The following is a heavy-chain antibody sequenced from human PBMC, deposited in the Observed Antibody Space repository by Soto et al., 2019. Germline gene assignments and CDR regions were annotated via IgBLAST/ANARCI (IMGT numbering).Heavy chain of an antibody. V-gene: IGHV1-69*01. J-gene: IGHJ5*01. CDR1: GATFSTTG. CDR2: IIPLFGTP. D-gene: IGHD2-21*02. Sequence: QGQLVQSGAEVRKPGSSLRVSCKSSGATFSTTGISWVRQAPGQGLEWMGGIIPLFGTPKYARKFQGRVSITADESTNTVYMELNSLRTDDAAVYYCARASPVICGGDPCYRLDSSFDSWGQGSLVIVSS. CDR3: ARASPVICGGDPCYRLDSSFDS.